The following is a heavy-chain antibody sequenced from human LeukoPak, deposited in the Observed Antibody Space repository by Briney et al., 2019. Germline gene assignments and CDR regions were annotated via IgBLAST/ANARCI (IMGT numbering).Heavy chain of an antibody. D-gene: IGHD3-3*01. J-gene: IGHJ4*02. CDR3: ARRRDFWSGYHYYFDY. CDR1: GDSISNYF. V-gene: IGHV4-59*01. CDR2: VHYSGST. Sequence: SETLSLTCTVSGDSISNYFWSWIRQPPRKGLEWMAYVHYSGSTNYNPSLKSRVTISVDTSENQFSLRVNSVTAADTAVYYCARRRDFWSGYHYYFDYWGQGTLVTVSS.